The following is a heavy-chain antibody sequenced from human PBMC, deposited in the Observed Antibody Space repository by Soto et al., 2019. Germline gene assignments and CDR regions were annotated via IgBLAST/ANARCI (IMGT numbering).Heavy chain of an antibody. CDR2: IWYDGSNK. Sequence: GGSLRLSCAASGFTFSSYGMHWVRQAPGKGLEWVAVIWYDGSNKYYADSVKGRFTISRDNSKNTLYLQMNSLRAEDTAVYYCARTDSYGSYFDYWGQGTLVTVSS. CDR3: ARTDSYGSYFDY. V-gene: IGHV3-33*01. CDR1: GFTFSSYG. J-gene: IGHJ4*02. D-gene: IGHD5-18*01.